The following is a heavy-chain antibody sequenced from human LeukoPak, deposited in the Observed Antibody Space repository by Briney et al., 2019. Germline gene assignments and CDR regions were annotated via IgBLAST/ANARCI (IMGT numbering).Heavy chain of an antibody. CDR3: VRDFDAWNAIDI. D-gene: IGHD3-3*01. Sequence: SETLSLTCTVSGGSISSYYWSWIRQPAGKGLEWIGRIYTSGSTNYNPSLKSRVTMSVDTSKNQFSLKLSSVTAADTAVYYCVRDFDAWNAIDIWGQGTMVTVSS. J-gene: IGHJ3*02. V-gene: IGHV4-4*07. CDR1: GGSISSYY. CDR2: IYTSGST.